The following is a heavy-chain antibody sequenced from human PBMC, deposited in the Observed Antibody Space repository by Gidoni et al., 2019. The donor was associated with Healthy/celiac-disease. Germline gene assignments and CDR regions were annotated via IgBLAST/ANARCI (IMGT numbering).Heavy chain of an antibody. D-gene: IGHD2-8*01. CDR2: ISGSGGST. V-gene: IGHV3-23*01. Sequence: EVQLLASGGGLVQPGGSLILSCSASGFTFRSYAMSWVRQAPGKGLEWVSAISGSGGSTYYADSVKGRFTISRDNSKNTLYLQMNSLRAEDTAVYYCAKDPLVDATGHFDYWGQGTLVTVSS. CDR3: AKDPLVDATGHFDY. J-gene: IGHJ4*02. CDR1: GFTFRSYA.